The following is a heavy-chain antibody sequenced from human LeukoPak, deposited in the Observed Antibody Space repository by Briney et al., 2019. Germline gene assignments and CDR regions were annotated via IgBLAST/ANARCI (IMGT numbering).Heavy chain of an antibody. Sequence: SETLSLTCTVSGGSTSSSSYYWVWIRQPPGKGLEWIGSIYYSGSTYYSPSLKSRVAISIDTSKNQFSLKLSSVTAADTAVYYCASYSTSWGAFDYWGQRILDAVSS. CDR2: IYYSGST. CDR1: GGSTSSSSYY. V-gene: IGHV4-39*01. CDR3: ASYSTSWGAFDY. D-gene: IGHD6-6*01. J-gene: IGHJ4*02.